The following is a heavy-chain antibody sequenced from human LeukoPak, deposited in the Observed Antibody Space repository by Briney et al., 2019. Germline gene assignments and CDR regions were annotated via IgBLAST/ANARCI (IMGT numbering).Heavy chain of an antibody. D-gene: IGHD6-13*01. CDR1: GGSISSYY. CDR3: ARERGAYSSSWYGGYYFDY. CDR2: IYYSGST. V-gene: IGHV4-59*01. Sequence: SETLSLTCTVSGGSISSYYWSWIRQPPGKGLEWIGYIYYSGSTNYNPSLKSRVTTSVDTSKNQFSLKLSSVTAADTAVYYWARERGAYSSSWYGGYYFDYWGQGTLVTVSS. J-gene: IGHJ4*02.